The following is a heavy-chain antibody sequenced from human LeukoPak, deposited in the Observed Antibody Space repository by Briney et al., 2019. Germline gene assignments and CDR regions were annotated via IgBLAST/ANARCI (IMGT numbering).Heavy chain of an antibody. CDR1: GGTFSSYA. D-gene: IGHD4-23*01. CDR3: ARANYGGNGAYYYYGMDV. Sequence: ASVEVSCKASGGTFSSYAISWVRQAPGQGLEWMGGIIPIFGTANYAQKFQGRVTITADESTSTAYMELSSLRSEDTAVYYCARANYGGNGAYYYYGMDVWGQGTTVTVSS. CDR2: IIPIFGTA. J-gene: IGHJ6*02. V-gene: IGHV1-69*13.